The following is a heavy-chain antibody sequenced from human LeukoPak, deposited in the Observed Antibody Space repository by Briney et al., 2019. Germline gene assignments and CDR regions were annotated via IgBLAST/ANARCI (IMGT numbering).Heavy chain of an antibody. CDR2: ISYDGSNK. J-gene: IGHJ4*02. D-gene: IGHD3-3*01. CDR3: ASLQQSYYDFWSGKNFDY. Sequence: GGSLRLSCAAYGFTFSSYAMHLVRQAPGKGLEWVAVISYDGSNKYYADSVKGRFTISRDNSKNTLYLQMNSLRAEDTAVYYCASLQQSYYDFWSGKNFDYWGQGTLVTVSS. CDR1: GFTFSSYA. V-gene: IGHV3-30-3*01.